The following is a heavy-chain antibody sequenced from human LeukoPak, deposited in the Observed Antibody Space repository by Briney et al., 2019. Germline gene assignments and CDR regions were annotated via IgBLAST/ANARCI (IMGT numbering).Heavy chain of an antibody. Sequence: SQTLSLTCTVSGGSISTGGYYWSWIRQQPGKGLEWIGYIYYSGSTYYNPSLKSRVTISVDTSKNQFSLKLSSVTAADTAVYYCARDLRRRLPGAFDIWGQGTMVTVSS. V-gene: IGHV4-31*03. D-gene: IGHD4-17*01. CDR1: GGSISTGGYY. CDR2: IYYSGST. J-gene: IGHJ3*02. CDR3: ARDLRRRLPGAFDI.